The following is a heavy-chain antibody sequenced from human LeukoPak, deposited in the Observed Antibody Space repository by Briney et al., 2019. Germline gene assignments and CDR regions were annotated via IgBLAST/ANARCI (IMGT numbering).Heavy chain of an antibody. CDR2: IYYSGST. CDR1: GGSISSSDSY. D-gene: IGHD6-13*01. J-gene: IGHJ3*02. CDR3: ARPIAGASHGAFDI. Sequence: NASETLSLTCSVSGGSISSSDSYWGWIRQPPGKGLEWIGSIYYSGSTYCNPSLKSRATISVDTSKNQFSLKLSSVTIADTTVYYCARPIAGASHGAFDIWGQGTMVSVSS. V-gene: IGHV4-39*01.